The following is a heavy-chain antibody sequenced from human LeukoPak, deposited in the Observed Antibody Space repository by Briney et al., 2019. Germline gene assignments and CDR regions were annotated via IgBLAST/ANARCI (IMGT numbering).Heavy chain of an antibody. CDR2: IIPIFGTA. CDR3: ARGGPSILVVVAAQYDAFDI. Sequence: SVKVSCKASGGTFSSYAISWVRQAPGQGLEWMGGIIPIFGTANYAQKFQGRVTITADESTSTAYMELSSLRSEDTAVYYRARGGPSILVVVAAQYDAFDIWGQGTMVTVSS. J-gene: IGHJ3*02. CDR1: GGTFSSYA. V-gene: IGHV1-69*13. D-gene: IGHD2-15*01.